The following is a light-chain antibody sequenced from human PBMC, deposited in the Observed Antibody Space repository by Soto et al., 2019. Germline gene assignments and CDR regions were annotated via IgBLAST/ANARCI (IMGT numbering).Light chain of an antibody. CDR1: QGISNY. J-gene: IGKJ3*01. Sequence: DIQMTQSPSSLSASVGDRVTITCRASQGISNYLAWYQQKPGKDPKLLIYAASTLQTGVPSRFSDSGSRTDFKLAISSLQPEDVATYYRQKYNSAPFTFGPGPKVDIK. CDR3: QKYNSAPFT. CDR2: AAS. V-gene: IGKV1-27*01.